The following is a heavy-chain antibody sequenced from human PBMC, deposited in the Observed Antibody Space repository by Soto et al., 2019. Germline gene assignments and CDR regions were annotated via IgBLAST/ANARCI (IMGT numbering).Heavy chain of an antibody. V-gene: IGHV3-23*01. J-gene: IGHJ4*02. D-gene: IGHD4-17*01. CDR3: AKTGFGDYDY. CDR1: GFTFNSYG. Sequence: GGSLRLSCAASGFTFNSYGMSWVRQAPGKGLEWVAVVSPSGENTNYADSVKGRFTISRDNSNNTVNLQMNSLRAEDTAIYFCAKTGFGDYDYWGPGALVTVSS. CDR2: VSPSGENT.